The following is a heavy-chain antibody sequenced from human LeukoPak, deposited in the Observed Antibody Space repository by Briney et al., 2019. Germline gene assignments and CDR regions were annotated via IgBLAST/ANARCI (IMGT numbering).Heavy chain of an antibody. CDR2: INPNSGDT. V-gene: IGHV1-2*02. CDR1: GYTFTGYY. CDR3: ARENCTNGVCYKQLDY. J-gene: IGHJ4*02. Sequence: ASVKVSCKASGYTFTGYYMHWVRQAPGQGLEWMGWINPNSGDTNYAQKFQGRVTMTRDTSISTAYMALSRLRSDDTAVYYCARENCTNGVCYKQLDYWGQGTLVTVSS. D-gene: IGHD2-8*01.